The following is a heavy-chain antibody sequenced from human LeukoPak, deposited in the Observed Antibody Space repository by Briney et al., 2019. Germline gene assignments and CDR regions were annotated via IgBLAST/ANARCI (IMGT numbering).Heavy chain of an antibody. J-gene: IGHJ4*02. Sequence: ASVKVSCKASGYTFTSYGISWVRQAPGQGLEWMGWISAYNGNTNYAQKLQGRVTVTTDTSTSTAYMELRSLRSDDTAVYYCARDPTYQLHIYYFDYWGQGTLVTVSS. CDR3: ARDPTYQLHIYYFDY. V-gene: IGHV1-18*01. D-gene: IGHD2-2*01. CDR1: GYTFTSYG. CDR2: ISAYNGNT.